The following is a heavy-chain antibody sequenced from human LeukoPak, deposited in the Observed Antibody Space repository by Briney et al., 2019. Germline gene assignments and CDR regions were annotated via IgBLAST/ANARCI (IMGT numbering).Heavy chain of an antibody. CDR3: ARVGALYYYYYYMDV. Sequence: PSGTLSLTCAVSGGSISSSNWWSWVRQPPGKGLEWIGEIYHSGSTNYNPSLKSRVTISVDKSKNQFSLKLSSVTAADTAVYYCARVGALYYYYYYMDVWGKGTTVTISS. D-gene: IGHD1-26*01. CDR2: IYHSGST. CDR1: GGSISSSNW. J-gene: IGHJ6*03. V-gene: IGHV4-4*02.